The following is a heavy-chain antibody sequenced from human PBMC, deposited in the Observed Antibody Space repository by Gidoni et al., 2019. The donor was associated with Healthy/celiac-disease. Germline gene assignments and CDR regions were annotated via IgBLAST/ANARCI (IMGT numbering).Heavy chain of an antibody. CDR2: IYYSGST. CDR3: ARSPGEGSWPDYYYYYMDV. Sequence: QVQLQESLPGLVQPSETLSLTCTAPGGPIRSYHWSWIPQPPGKGLEWIGYIYYSGSTNYKPALKSRVTISVDTSKNQFSLKLSSVTAADTAVYYCARSPGEGSWPDYYYYYMDVWGKGTTVTVSS. V-gene: IGHV4-59*01. J-gene: IGHJ6*03. CDR1: GGPIRSYH. D-gene: IGHD6-13*01.